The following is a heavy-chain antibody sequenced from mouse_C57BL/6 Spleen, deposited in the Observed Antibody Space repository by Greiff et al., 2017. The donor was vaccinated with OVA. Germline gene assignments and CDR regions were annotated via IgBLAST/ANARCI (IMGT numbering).Heavy chain of an antibody. V-gene: IGHV3-6*01. Sequence: EVKLMESGPGLVKPSQSLSLTCSVTGYSITSGYYWNWIRQFPGNKLEWMGYISYDGSNNYNPSLKNRISITRDTSKNQFFLKLNSVTTEDTATYYCAREEGDFDYWGQGTTLTVSS. J-gene: IGHJ2*01. CDR1: GYSITSGYY. CDR3: AREEGDFDY. CDR2: ISYDGSN.